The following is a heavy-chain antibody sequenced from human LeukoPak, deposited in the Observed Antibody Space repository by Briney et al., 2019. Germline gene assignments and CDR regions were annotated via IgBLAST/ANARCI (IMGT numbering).Heavy chain of an antibody. CDR2: INHSGST. D-gene: IGHD5-24*01. CDR3: ARLAQRWLPYYYYYMDA. Sequence: SETLSLTCTVSGGSISSSSYYWSWIRQPPGKGLEWIGEINHSGSTNYNPSLKSRVTISVDTSKNQFSLKLSSVTAADTAVYYCARLAQRWLPYYYYYMDAWGKGTTVTISS. CDR1: GGSISSSSYY. J-gene: IGHJ6*03. V-gene: IGHV4-39*07.